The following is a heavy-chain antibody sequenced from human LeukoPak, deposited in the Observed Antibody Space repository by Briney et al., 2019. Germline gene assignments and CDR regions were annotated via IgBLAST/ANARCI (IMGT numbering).Heavy chain of an antibody. Sequence: PGGSLRLSCAASGFTVRSNYMSWVRQAPGKGMEWVSVIYSGGSTYYADSVKGRFTISRDNSKNTLYLQMNSLRAEDTAVYYCARNTEDTAMAYDYWGQGTLVTVSS. V-gene: IGHV3-53*01. CDR1: GFTVRSNY. CDR3: ARNTEDTAMAYDY. J-gene: IGHJ4*02. CDR2: IYSGGST. D-gene: IGHD5-18*01.